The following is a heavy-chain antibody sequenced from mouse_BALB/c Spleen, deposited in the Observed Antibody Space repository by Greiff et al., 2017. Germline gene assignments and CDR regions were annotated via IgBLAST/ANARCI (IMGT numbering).Heavy chain of an antibody. D-gene: IGHD1-2*01. CDR2: INPSNGRT. J-gene: IGHJ3*01. Sequence: QSCKASGYTFTSYWMHWVKQRPGQGLEWIGEINPSNGRTNYNEKFKSKATLTVDKSSSTAYMQLSSLTSEDSAVYYCAIITTATDFAYWGQGTLVTVSA. CDR1: GYTFTSYW. V-gene: IGHV1S81*02. CDR3: AIITTATDFAY.